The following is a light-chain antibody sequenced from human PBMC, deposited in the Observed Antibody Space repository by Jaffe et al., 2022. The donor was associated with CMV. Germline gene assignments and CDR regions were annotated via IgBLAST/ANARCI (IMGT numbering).Light chain of an antibody. CDR3: SSYTTSYTWV. CDR1: TGDVGLYSR. CDR2: EVN. J-gene: IGLJ3*02. Sequence: QSALTQPPSVSGSPGQSITISCTGSTGDVGLYSRVSWYQQPPGTAPKLIIYEVNNRPSGVPERFSGSKSGNTASLTISGLQAEDEANYYCSSYTTSYTWVFGGGTKLTVL. V-gene: IGLV2-18*02.